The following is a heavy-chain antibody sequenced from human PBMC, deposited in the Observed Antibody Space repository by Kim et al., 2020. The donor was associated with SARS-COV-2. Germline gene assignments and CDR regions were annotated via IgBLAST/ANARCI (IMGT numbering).Heavy chain of an antibody. J-gene: IGHJ4*02. Sequence: NPSLKSRVTISVDTSKNQFSLKLSSVTAADTAVYYCARLTGSYGVYYFDYWGQGTLVTVSS. D-gene: IGHD5-18*01. CDR3: ARLTGSYGVYYFDY. V-gene: IGHV4-34*01.